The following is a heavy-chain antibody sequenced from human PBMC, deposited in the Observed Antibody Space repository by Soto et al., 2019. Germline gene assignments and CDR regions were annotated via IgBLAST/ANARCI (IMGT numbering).Heavy chain of an antibody. CDR3: AGGFGSFDY. CDR2: ISGSGGST. CDR1: GFTFSSYA. Sequence: GGSLRPSCAASGFTFSSYAVSWVRQAPGKGLEWVSAISGSGGSTYYADSVKGRFTVSRDNSKNTLYLQMNSLRAEDTAVYYCAGGFGSFDYWGQGTLVTVSS. J-gene: IGHJ4*02. D-gene: IGHD3-16*01. V-gene: IGHV3-23*01.